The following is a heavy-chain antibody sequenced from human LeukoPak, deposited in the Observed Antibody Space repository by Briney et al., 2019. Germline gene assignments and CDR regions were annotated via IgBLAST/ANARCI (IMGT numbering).Heavy chain of an antibody. CDR3: ARDGDFDTSWDWMDDW. V-gene: IGHV1-18*01. D-gene: IGHD2-2*01. CDR1: GYTFTTYG. CDR2: ISADSGKT. J-gene: IGHJ4*02. Sequence: ASVKVTCKASGYTFTTYGISWVRQAPGQGPEWMGWISADSGKTHYAQKFQDRFTMTTDTSTSTAYMELRSLRSDDTAIYYCARDGDFDTSWDWMDDWWGQGTLVTVSS.